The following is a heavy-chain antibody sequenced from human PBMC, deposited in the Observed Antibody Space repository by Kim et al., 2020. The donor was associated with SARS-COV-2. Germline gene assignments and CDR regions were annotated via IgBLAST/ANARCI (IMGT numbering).Heavy chain of an antibody. J-gene: IGHJ6*02. D-gene: IGHD1-20*01. Sequence: SETLSLTCTVSGGSISSSSYYWGWIRQPPGKGLEWIGSIYYSGSTYYNPSLKSRVTISVDTSKNQFSLKLSSVTAADTAVYYCARVTGVTAKTGGMDVWGQGTTVTVSS. CDR1: GGSISSSSYY. CDR3: ARVTGVTAKTGGMDV. CDR2: IYYSGST. V-gene: IGHV4-39*07.